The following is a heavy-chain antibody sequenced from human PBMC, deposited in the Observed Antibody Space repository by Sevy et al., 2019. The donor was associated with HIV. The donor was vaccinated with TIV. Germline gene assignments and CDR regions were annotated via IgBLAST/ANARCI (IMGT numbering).Heavy chain of an antibody. Sequence: GGSLRLSCAASGFTFSSYSMNWVRQAPGKGLEWVSSISSSSSYIYYAYSVKGRFTISRDNAKNSLYLQMNSLRAEDTAVYYCARAYYDSSGYQPNDAFDIWGQGTMVTVSS. CDR1: GFTFSSYS. CDR2: ISSSSSYI. J-gene: IGHJ3*02. V-gene: IGHV3-21*01. CDR3: ARAYYDSSGYQPNDAFDI. D-gene: IGHD3-22*01.